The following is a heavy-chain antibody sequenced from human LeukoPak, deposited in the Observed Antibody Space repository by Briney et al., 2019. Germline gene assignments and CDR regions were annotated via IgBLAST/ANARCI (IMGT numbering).Heavy chain of an antibody. CDR2: IYSRRST. J-gene: IGHJ5*02. CDR3: ARGSSGYPSWFDP. D-gene: IGHD3-22*01. V-gene: IGHV3-66*01. Sequence: PGGSLRLSCAASGFTVSSNYMSWVRQGPGKGLESVSLIYSRRSTKYAASVKGRVTIPRDNSKNILHLQMNSLSAEDSAVYYCARGSSGYPSWFDPWGQGTLVTVSS. CDR1: GFTVSSNY.